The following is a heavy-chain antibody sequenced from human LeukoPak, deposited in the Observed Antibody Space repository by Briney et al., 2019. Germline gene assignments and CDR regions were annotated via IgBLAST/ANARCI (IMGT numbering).Heavy chain of an antibody. J-gene: IGHJ4*02. CDR2: ISGSGGRT. CDR1: GFTVIANF. CDR3: AREDSGSYYSDY. D-gene: IGHD1-26*01. V-gene: IGHV3-23*01. Sequence: GGSLRLSCEASGFTVIANFMSWVRQAPGKGLEWVSVISGSGGRTYYADSVKGRFTISRDNSKSTVDLQMNSLRAEDTAVYYCAREDSGSYYSDYWGQGTLVTVSS.